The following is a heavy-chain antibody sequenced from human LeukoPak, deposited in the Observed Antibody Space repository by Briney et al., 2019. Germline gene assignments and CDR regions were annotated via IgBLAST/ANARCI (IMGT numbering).Heavy chain of an antibody. D-gene: IGHD3-10*01. J-gene: IGHJ4*02. CDR1: GGSISSGSYY. V-gene: IGHV4-61*02. CDR3: ARTITMVRGVTLFFDY. Sequence: SETLSLTCTVSGGSISSGSYYWSWIRQPAGKGLEWIGRIYTSGSTNYNPSLKSRVTISVDTSKNQFSLKLSSVTAADTAVYYCARTITMVRGVTLFFDYWGQGTLDTVSS. CDR2: IYTSGST.